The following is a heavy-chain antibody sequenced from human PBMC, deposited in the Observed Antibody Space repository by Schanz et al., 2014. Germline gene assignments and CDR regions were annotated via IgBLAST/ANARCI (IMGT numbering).Heavy chain of an antibody. Sequence: QVQLVQSGAEVKKPGSSVKVSCKATGDTFDNFGISWVRQAPGQGPEWIGRFMPFLGITNLAQTFQDRVTMTADKATSTASIELSVRRSEDTATYYCSRDRWNYEGGIVDTWGQGPLVTVSS. D-gene: IGHD1-7*01. V-gene: IGHV1-69*04. CDR2: FMPFLGIT. CDR3: SRDRWNYEGGIVDT. J-gene: IGHJ3*02. CDR1: GDTFDNFG.